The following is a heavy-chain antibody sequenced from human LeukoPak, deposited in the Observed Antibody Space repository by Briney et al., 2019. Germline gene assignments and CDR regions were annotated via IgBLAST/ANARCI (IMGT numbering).Heavy chain of an antibody. CDR2: IHYSGST. D-gene: IGHD1-14*01. Sequence: PSETLSLTCTVSGGSISSYHWIWIRQPPGKGLEWIGYIHYSGSTSYNPSLKSRVTMSVDTSKHQFSLRLSSVTAADTAVYYCAKSTRTVTYYFDSWGQGTLVTVSS. CDR3: AKSTRTVTYYFDS. CDR1: GGSISSYH. V-gene: IGHV4-59*03. J-gene: IGHJ4*02.